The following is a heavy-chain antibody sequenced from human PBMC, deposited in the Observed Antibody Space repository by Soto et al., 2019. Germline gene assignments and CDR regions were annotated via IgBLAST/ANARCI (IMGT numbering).Heavy chain of an antibody. J-gene: IGHJ4*02. Sequence: EVQVVESGGGLVQPGGSLRLSCAASGFTFSSDWMHWVRQAPGKGLVWVSHINSDGSGTSYADSVRGRFTVSRDNAKSTLYLQMNSLRAEDTAVDYCARAAQCNYGGNSGFDFWGQGTLVIVSS. CDR2: INSDGSGT. D-gene: IGHD4-17*01. CDR3: ARAAQCNYGGNSGFDF. CDR1: GFTFSSDW. V-gene: IGHV3-74*01.